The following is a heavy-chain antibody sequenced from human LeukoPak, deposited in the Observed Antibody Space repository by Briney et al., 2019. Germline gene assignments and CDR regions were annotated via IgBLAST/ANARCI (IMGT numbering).Heavy chain of an antibody. CDR1: GFTFSSYA. D-gene: IGHD5-24*01. Sequence: GGSLRLSCAVSGFTFSSYAMSWVRQAPGKGLEWVSSISSSGGSTYYADSVKGRFTISRDTSKNTLYLQMNSLRPEDTAVYYCARDAKQLPYWGQGTLVTVSS. J-gene: IGHJ4*02. CDR2: ISSSGGST. CDR3: ARDAKQLPY. V-gene: IGHV3-23*01.